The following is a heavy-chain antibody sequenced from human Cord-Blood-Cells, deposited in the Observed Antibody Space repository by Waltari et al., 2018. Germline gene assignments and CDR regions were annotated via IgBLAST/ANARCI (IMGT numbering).Heavy chain of an antibody. V-gene: IGHV1-18*01. Sequence: QVQLVQSGAEVKKPGASVKVSCKASGYTFTSYGISWVRQAPGQGLEWMGWISAYNGNTNYAQKLQGRVTMTTDTSTSTAYMELRSLRSDDTAVYYCAREGTVRLQQLRVYYYYGMDVWGQGTTVTVSS. J-gene: IGHJ6*02. CDR3: AREGTVRLQQLRVYYYYGMDV. D-gene: IGHD6-13*01. CDR1: GYTFTSYG. CDR2: ISAYNGNT.